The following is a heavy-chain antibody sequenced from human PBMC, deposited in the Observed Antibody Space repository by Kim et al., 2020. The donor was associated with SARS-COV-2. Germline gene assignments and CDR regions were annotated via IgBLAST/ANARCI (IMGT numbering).Heavy chain of an antibody. CDR3: GSHYDILTFGDTYYFDY. J-gene: IGHJ4*02. CDR2: IRGNAYGGTA. V-gene: IGHV3-49*03. D-gene: IGHD3-9*01. Sequence: GGSLRLSCLGSGFIFGDYALSWFRQAPGRGLEWVGFIRGNAYGGTAEYAASVKGRFTISRDDSKSIAYLQMNSLETEDTAVYYCGSHYDILTFGDTYYFDYWGQGTLVTVSS. CDR1: GFIFGDYA.